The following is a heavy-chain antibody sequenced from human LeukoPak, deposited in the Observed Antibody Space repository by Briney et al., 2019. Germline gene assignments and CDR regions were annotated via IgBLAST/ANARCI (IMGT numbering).Heavy chain of an antibody. CDR3: AKLKYGDYAGAFDI. D-gene: IGHD4-17*01. V-gene: IGHV3-23*03. Sequence: PGGSLRLSCAASGFTFSSYAMSWVRQAPGKGLEWVSVIYSGGSTYYADSVMGRFTISRDNSKNTLYLQMNRLRAEDTAVYYCAKLKYGDYAGAFDIWGQGTMVTVSS. CDR2: IYSGGST. CDR1: GFTFSSYA. J-gene: IGHJ3*02.